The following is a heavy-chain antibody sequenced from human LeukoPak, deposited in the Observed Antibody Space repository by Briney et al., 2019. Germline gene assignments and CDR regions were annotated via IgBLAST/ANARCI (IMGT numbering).Heavy chain of an antibody. J-gene: IGHJ4*02. CDR2: IKSKADGGTT. D-gene: IGHD3-10*01. CDR3: TTGITMVRGVIHLIDY. V-gene: IGHV3-15*01. CDR1: GFTFSNAW. Sequence: GGSLRLSCAASGFTFSNAWMSWVRQAPGKGLEWVGRIKSKADGGTTDYAAPVKGRFTISRDDSKNTLYLQMNSLKTEDTAVYYCTTGITMVRGVIHLIDYWGQGTLVTVSS.